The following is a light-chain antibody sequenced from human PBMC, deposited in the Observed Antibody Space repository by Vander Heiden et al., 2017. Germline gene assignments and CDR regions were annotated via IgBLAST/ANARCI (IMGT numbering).Light chain of an antibody. CDR2: WAS. Sequence: DIVMTQSPDSLAVSLGERATINCKSSQSGLDSSNNKNYLAWYQQKPGQPPKLLIYWASTRESGVPDRFSGSGSGTDFTLTISSLQAEDVAVYYCQQYYSTPWTFGQGTKVEIK. CDR1: QSGLDSSNNKNY. V-gene: IGKV4-1*01. CDR3: QQYYSTPWT. J-gene: IGKJ1*01.